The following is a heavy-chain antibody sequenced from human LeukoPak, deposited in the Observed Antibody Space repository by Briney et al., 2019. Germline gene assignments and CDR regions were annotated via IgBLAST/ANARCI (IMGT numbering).Heavy chain of an antibody. CDR2: IYYSGST. D-gene: IGHD3-10*01. V-gene: IGHV4-30-4*01. J-gene: IGHJ6*04. Sequence: KSSQTLSLTCTVSGGSISSGDYYWSWIRQPPGKGLEWIGYIYYSGSTYYNPSLKSRVTISVDTSKNQFSLKLSSVTAADTAVYYCARGGSMVRGIHYYGTDVWGKGTTVTVSS. CDR1: GGSISSGDYY. CDR3: ARGGSMVRGIHYYGTDV.